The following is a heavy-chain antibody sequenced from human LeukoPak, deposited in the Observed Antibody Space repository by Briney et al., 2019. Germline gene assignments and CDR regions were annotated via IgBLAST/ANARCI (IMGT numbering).Heavy chain of an antibody. CDR3: ARGYYDTLTGYYFGFFDL. CDR1: GFTFSSYN. Sequence: GRSLRLSCAASGFTFSSYNMNWVRQAPGKGLEWVSYISSGSGTIYYADSVKGRFTISRDNAKNSLYLQMNSLRAEDTAVYYCARGYYDTLTGYYFGFFDLWGRGTLVTVSS. J-gene: IGHJ2*01. V-gene: IGHV3-48*04. CDR2: ISSGSGTI. D-gene: IGHD3-9*01.